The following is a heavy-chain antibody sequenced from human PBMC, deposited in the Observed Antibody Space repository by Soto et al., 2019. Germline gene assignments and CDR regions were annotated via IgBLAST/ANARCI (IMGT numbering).Heavy chain of an antibody. V-gene: IGHV1-8*01. CDR3: ARGSILTGYYRGYYYYYYMDV. CDR2: MNPNSGNT. D-gene: IGHD3-9*01. CDR1: GYTFTSYD. J-gene: IGHJ6*03. Sequence: ASVKVSCKASGYTFTSYDINWVRQASGQRLEWMGWMNPNSGNTGYAQKFQGRVTMTRNTSISTAYMELSSLRSEDTAVYYCARGSILTGYYRGYYYYYYMDVWGKGTTVTVSS.